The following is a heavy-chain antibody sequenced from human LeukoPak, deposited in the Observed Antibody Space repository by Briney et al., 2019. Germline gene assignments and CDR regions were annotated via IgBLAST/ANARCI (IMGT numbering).Heavy chain of an antibody. CDR2: IWGSGSNT. D-gene: IGHD6-19*01. CDR1: GFTFSTYV. CDR3: ARGFSSGWGLDF. Sequence: GGSLRLSCAASGFTFSTYVMSWVRQAPGKGLEWVSGIWGSGSNTYYANSVKGRFTISRDNSKHTLYLQMNTLRAEDTAVYYRARGFSSGWGLDFWGQGTLVTVSS. J-gene: IGHJ4*02. V-gene: IGHV3-23*01.